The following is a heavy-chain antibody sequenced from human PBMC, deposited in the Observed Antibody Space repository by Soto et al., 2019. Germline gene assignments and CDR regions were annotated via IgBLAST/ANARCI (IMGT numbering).Heavy chain of an antibody. CDR3: ARDLSGGSSSSPNYYYGMDV. CDR1: GFTFGSYG. Sequence: PGGSLRPACAAYGFTFGSYGMHWVRQAPGKGLEWVAVIWYDVSNKYYADSVKGRFTISRDNSKNTLYLQMSSLRAEDTAVYYCARDLSGGSSSSPNYYYGMDVWGQGTTVTVSS. V-gene: IGHV3-33*01. J-gene: IGHJ6*02. D-gene: IGHD6-6*01. CDR2: IWYDVSNK.